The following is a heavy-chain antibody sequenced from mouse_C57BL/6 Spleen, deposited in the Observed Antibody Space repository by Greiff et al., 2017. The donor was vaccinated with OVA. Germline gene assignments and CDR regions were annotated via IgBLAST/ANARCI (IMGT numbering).Heavy chain of an antibody. CDR1: GYTFTSYW. J-gene: IGHJ3*01. Sequence: QVQLQQPGAELVKPGASVKLSCKASGYTFTSYWMHWVKQRPGQGLEWIGMIHPNSGSTNYNEKFKSKATLTVDKSSSTAYMQLSSLTSEDSAVYYCARFLSRPWCAYWGQGTLVTVSA. V-gene: IGHV1-64*01. D-gene: IGHD6-5*01. CDR2: IHPNSGST. CDR3: ARFLSRPWCAY.